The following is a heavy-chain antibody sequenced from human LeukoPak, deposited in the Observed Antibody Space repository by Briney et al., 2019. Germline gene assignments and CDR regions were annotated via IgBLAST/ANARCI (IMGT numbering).Heavy chain of an antibody. CDR2: ISSSGSTI. D-gene: IGHD5-18*01. Sequence: GGSLRLSCAASGFTFSSYEMNWVRQAPGKGLEWVSYISSSGSTIYYADSVKGRFTISRDNAKNSLYPQMNSLRAEDTAVYYCARETTSYSYGKRFDYWGQGTLVTVSS. CDR3: ARETTSYSYGKRFDY. J-gene: IGHJ4*02. CDR1: GFTFSSYE. V-gene: IGHV3-48*03.